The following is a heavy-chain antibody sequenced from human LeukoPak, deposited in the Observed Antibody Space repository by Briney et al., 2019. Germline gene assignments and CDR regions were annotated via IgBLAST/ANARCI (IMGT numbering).Heavy chain of an antibody. D-gene: IGHD2-8*01. CDR2: MYHSGTT. CDR3: ARDGVFHDSDGHSFGY. V-gene: IGHV4-38-2*02. CDR1: NYSITSGYF. Sequence: PAETLSLTCAVSNYSITSGYFWGWIRQPPGKGLEWIASMYHSGTTYYNPSLRNRVTLFVDTSKNKFSLKLTSLTAADTAVYYCARDGVFHDSDGHSFGYWGQGTLVTVSS. J-gene: IGHJ4*02.